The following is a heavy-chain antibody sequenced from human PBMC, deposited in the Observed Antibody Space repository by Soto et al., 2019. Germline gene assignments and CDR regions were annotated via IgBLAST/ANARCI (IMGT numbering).Heavy chain of an antibody. D-gene: IGHD5-18*01. CDR3: ARGGYTYGYGLDY. CDR2: INPNSGDT. J-gene: IGHJ4*02. CDR1: GYPFTAYY. Sequence: ASVNVSCKASGYPFTAYYIHWVRQAPGQGLEWVGWINPNSGDTNYSQRFQGLVTMTGDRSVSTAYMDLTRLRSDDTAVYYCARGGYTYGYGLDYWGQGTLVTVSS. V-gene: IGHV1-2*04.